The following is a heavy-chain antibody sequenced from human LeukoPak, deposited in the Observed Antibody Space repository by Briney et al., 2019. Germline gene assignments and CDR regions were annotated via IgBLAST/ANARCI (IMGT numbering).Heavy chain of an antibody. D-gene: IGHD1-26*01. CDR3: ARHLVGSAGGDFDY. J-gene: IGHJ4*02. V-gene: IGHV4-39*01. Sequence: SETLSLTCTVSGGSISSSNYYWGWIRQPPGKGLEWSGSIYYSGSTYYNPSLKSRVTISVDTSKNQFSLKLSSVNAADTAVYYCARHLVGSAGGDFDYWGKGTLVTVSS. CDR1: GGSISSSNYY. CDR2: IYYSGST.